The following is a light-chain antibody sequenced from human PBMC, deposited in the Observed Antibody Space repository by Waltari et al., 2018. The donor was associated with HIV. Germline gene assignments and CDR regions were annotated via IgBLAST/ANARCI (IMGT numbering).Light chain of an antibody. Sequence: EIVLSQSPDVQSVTPTEKVTLTCRASKSSGRNLHWYQQEPDKSPKLLIKYASRSFSGVPSMCGGSGSVTDFTLTIRGRGAEDAATYYCHQSSSLPHTFGQGTKLEIK. J-gene: IGKJ2*01. V-gene: IGKV6-21*01. CDR2: YAS. CDR3: HQSSSLPHT. CDR1: KSSGRN.